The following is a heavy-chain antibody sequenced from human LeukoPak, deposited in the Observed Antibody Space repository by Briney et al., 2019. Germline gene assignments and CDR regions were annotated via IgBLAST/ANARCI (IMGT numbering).Heavy chain of an antibody. V-gene: IGHV3-7*05. J-gene: IGHJ4*02. CDR3: ATGGHYYGN. CDR1: GFTFSRSW. Sequence: GRSLRLSCAASGFTFSRSWMSWVRRAPGKGLEGVANIDIEGMEKDYVDSVKGRFSISRDDARESLYLQMNSLRADDTAMYYCATGGHYYGNWGQGTLVSVSS. D-gene: IGHD3-10*01. CDR2: IDIEGMEK.